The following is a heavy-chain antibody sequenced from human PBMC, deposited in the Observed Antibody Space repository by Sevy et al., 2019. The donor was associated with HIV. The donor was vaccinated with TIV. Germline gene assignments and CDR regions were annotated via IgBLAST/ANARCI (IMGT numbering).Heavy chain of an antibody. CDR3: ARGLSEFYY. CDR2: IIHSGST. V-gene: IGHV4-34*01. J-gene: IGHJ4*02. CDR1: GESFSGYY. Sequence: SETLSLTCAVYGESFSGYYWSWIRQPPGKGLEWIGEIIHSGSTNYNPSLKGRVTISVDTSKNQFSLKLSSVTAADTAVYYCARGLSEFYYWGQGTLVTVSS.